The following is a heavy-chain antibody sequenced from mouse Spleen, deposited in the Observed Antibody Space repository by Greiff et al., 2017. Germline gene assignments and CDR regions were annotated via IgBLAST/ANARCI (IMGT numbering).Heavy chain of an antibody. D-gene: IGHD3-3*01. CDR2: IRLKSNNYAT. J-gene: IGHJ2*01. V-gene: IGHV6-6*02. CDR3: TRPGWDRDFDY. Sequence: EVKLMESGGGLVQPGGSMKLSCVASGFTFSNYWMNWVRQSPEKGLEWVAEIRLKSNNYATHYAESVKGRFTISRDDSKSSVYLQMNNLRAEDTGIYYCTRPGWDRDFDYWGQGTTLTVSS. CDR1: GFTFSNYW.